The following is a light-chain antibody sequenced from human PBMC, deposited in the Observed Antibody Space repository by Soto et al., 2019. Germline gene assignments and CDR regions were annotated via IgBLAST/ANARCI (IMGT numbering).Light chain of an antibody. J-gene: IGKJ1*01. CDR3: QQYGSSPGT. CDR1: QSVRGSY. Sequence: EIELTQSPGTLSLSPGERATLSCRASQSVRGSYLGWYQQKPGQAPRLLIHGASSRAAGIPDRFSGSGSGTDFTLTISRLETEDFAVYYCQQYGSSPGTFGQGTKVDIK. CDR2: GAS. V-gene: IGKV3-20*01.